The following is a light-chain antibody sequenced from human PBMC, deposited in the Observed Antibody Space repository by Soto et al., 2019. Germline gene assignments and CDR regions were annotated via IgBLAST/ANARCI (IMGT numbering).Light chain of an antibody. Sequence: DIQMTQSPSTLSASVGDRVSITCRASQSISSWLAWYQQKPGKAPKLLIYKASSLESGVPSRFSGSGSGTEFTLTISSLQSEDFGVYYCQQYNNWPRATFGGGTKVDI. CDR2: KAS. J-gene: IGKJ4*01. CDR3: QQYNNWPRAT. V-gene: IGKV1-5*03. CDR1: QSISSW.